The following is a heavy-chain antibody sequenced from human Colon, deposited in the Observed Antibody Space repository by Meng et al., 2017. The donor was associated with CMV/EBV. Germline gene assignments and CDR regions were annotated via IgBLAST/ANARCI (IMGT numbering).Heavy chain of an antibody. CDR1: GLTLDDYV. Sequence: GGSLRLSCVASGLTLDDYVIQWVRQSPGKGLEWVSSITWNSAWIDYADSVKGRFTVSRDNARKSVFLEMNSLRVEDTALYYCARIAARRPNYYYYYGLDVWGQGTTVTVSS. J-gene: IGHJ6*02. D-gene: IGHD6-6*01. CDR2: ITWNSAWI. CDR3: ARIAARRPNYYYYYGLDV. V-gene: IGHV3-9*01.